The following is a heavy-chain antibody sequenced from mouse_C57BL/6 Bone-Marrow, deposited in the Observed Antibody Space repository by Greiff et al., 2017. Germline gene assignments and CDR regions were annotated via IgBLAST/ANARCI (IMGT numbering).Heavy chain of an antibody. CDR1: GYTFTSYW. CDR3: EREGDGYYYGSSYFDY. V-gene: IGHV1-50*01. J-gene: IGHJ2*01. D-gene: IGHD1-1*01. Sequence: QVQLQQPGAELVKPGASVKLSCKASGYTFTSYWMQWVKQRPGPGLEWIGEIDPSDSYTNYNQKFKGKATLTVDTSSSTAYMQLSSLTSEDSAVYYCEREGDGYYYGSSYFDYWGQGTTLTVSS. CDR2: IDPSDSYT.